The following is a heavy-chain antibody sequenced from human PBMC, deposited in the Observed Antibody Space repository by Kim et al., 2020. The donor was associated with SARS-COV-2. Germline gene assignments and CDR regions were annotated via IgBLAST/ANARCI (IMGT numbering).Heavy chain of an antibody. D-gene: IGHD4-17*01. J-gene: IGHJ6*02. Sequence: LKGRVTVSVDTSKNQFSLKLSSVTAADTAVYYCARGPTVTTRYYYGMDVWGQGTTVTVSS. V-gene: IGHV4-34*01. CDR3: ARGPTVTTRYYYGMDV.